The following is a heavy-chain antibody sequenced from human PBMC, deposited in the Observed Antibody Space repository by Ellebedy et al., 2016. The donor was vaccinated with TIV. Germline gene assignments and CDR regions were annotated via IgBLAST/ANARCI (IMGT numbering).Heavy chain of an antibody. V-gene: IGHV4-4*07. J-gene: IGHJ4*02. CDR1: GGSISSYY. D-gene: IGHD2-2*01. Sequence: MPSETLSLTCTVSGGSISSYYWNWVRQPAGKGLEWIGRIYTSGYTNYNPSLRSRVTLSFDTSKDQFSLKLSSVTAADTAVYYCGWDCSSTSCRGGYWGRGTLVTVSS. CDR3: GWDCSSTSCRGGY. CDR2: IYTSGYT.